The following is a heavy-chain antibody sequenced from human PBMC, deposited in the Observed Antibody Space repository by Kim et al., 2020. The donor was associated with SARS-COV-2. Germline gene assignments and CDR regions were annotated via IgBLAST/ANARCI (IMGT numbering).Heavy chain of an antibody. CDR2: IYYSGST. CDR1: GGSISSGDYY. J-gene: IGHJ4*02. CDR3: ARAISSTWLVIRHVDY. V-gene: IGHV4-30-4*01. Sequence: SETLSLTCTVSGGSISSGDYYWSWIRQPPGKGLEWIGYIYYSGSTYYNPSLKSRVTISVDTSKNPFSLKLSSVTAADTALYSCARAISSTWLVIRHVDYWGQGTLVTVSS. D-gene: IGHD6-19*01.